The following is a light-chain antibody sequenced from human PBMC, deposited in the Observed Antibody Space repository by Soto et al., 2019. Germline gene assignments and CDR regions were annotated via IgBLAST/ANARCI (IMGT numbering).Light chain of an antibody. CDR1: QSLLHSNGYNY. CDR3: MQALQTLSIT. J-gene: IGKJ5*01. V-gene: IGKV2-28*01. CDR2: LGS. Sequence: DIVMTQSPLSLPVTPGEPASISCRSSQSLLHSNGYNYLDWYLQKPGQSPQLLIYLGSNRASGVPDRFSGSGSGTGFTLKISRVEAEDVGVYYCMQALQTLSITFGQGTRLEIK.